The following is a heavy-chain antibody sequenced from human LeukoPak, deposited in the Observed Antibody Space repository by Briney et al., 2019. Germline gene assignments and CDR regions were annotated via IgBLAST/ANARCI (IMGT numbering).Heavy chain of an antibody. CDR3: ARGGRRYYGDYRVYFDY. V-gene: IGHV4-59*12. J-gene: IGHJ4*02. Sequence: PSETLSLTCTVSGGSISSYYWSWIRQPPGKGLEWIGYIYYSGSTNYNPSLKSRVTISVDTSKNQFSLKLSSVTAADTAVYYCARGGRRYYGDYRVYFDYWGQGTLVTVSS. D-gene: IGHD4-17*01. CDR1: GGSISSYY. CDR2: IYYSGST.